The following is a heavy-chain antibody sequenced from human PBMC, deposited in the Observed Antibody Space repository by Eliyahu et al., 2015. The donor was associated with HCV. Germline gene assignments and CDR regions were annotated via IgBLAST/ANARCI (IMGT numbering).Heavy chain of an antibody. CDR3: ARGSLSYCSGGSCYGPNWYFDL. D-gene: IGHD2-15*01. J-gene: IGHJ2*01. CDR1: GGSFSGYY. CDR2: INHSGST. V-gene: IGHV4-34*01. Sequence: QVQLQQWGAGLLKPSETLSLTCAVYGGSFSGYYWSWIRQPPGKGLEWIGEINHSGSTNYNPSLKSRVTISVDTSKNQFSLKLSSVTAADTAVYYCARGSLSYCSGGSCYGPNWYFDLWGRGTLVTVSS.